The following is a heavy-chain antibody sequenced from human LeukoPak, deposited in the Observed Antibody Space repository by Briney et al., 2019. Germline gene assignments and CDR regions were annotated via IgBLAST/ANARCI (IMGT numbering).Heavy chain of an antibody. CDR3: AKGVAGTTYYGTDV. CDR2: ISGSADNT. J-gene: IGHJ6*02. V-gene: IGHV3-23*01. Sequence: GGSLRLSCAASGFTFSRYAMSWVRQAPGRGLQWVSLISGSADNTYYTDSVKGRFTISRDNSKNTLYLQMDSLRADGTAVYYCAKGVAGTTYYGTDVWGQGTTVIVSS. CDR1: GFTFSRYA. D-gene: IGHD1-1*01.